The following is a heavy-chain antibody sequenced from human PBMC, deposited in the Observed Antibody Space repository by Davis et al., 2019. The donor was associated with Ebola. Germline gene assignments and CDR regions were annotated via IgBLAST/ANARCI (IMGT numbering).Heavy chain of an antibody. D-gene: IGHD5-12*01. CDR1: GYTFTNYD. CDR3: ARGRKVAKMGSWFDP. J-gene: IGHJ5*02. CDR2: MNPNSANT. Sequence: GESLKISCKASGYTFTNYDVHWVRQGTGQGLEWIGWMNPNSANTGYGQKFQGRVTMTRNTSISTAYMELSSLTSEDTAVYYCARGRKVAKMGSWFDPWGQGTLVTVSS. V-gene: IGHV1-8*01.